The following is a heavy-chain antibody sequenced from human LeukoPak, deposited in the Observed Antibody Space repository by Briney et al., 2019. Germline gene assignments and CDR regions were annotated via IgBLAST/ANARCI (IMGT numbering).Heavy chain of an antibody. J-gene: IGHJ4*02. Sequence: SETLSLTCTVSGGSISSYYWSWLRQPPGKGLEWIGYIYYSGSTNYNPSLKSRVPISVDTSKNQFSLKLSSVTAADTAVYYCAGLWFGEFYISYWGQGTLVTVSS. D-gene: IGHD3-10*01. CDR3: AGLWFGEFYISY. V-gene: IGHV4-59*01. CDR2: IYYSGST. CDR1: GGSISSYY.